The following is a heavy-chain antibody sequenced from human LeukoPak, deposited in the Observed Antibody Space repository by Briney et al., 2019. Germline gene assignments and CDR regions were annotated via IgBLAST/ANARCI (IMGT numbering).Heavy chain of an antibody. Sequence: PGGSLRLSCAASGFTFSSYAMSWVRQAPGKGLEWVSAISGSGGSTYYADSVKGRFTISRDNSKNTLYLQMNSLRAEDTAVYYCAKDKSSNWYGSRTFDIWGQGTMVTVSS. CDR1: GFTFSSYA. D-gene: IGHD6-13*01. CDR3: AKDKSSNWYGSRTFDI. J-gene: IGHJ3*02. CDR2: ISGSGGST. V-gene: IGHV3-23*01.